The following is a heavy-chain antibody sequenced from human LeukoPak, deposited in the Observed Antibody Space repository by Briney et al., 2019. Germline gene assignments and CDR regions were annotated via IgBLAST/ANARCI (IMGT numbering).Heavy chain of an antibody. CDR1: GGSFSGYY. Sequence: SETLSLTCAVYGGSFSGYYWSWIRQPPGKGLEWIGGINHSGSTNYNPSLKSRVTISVDTSKNQFSLKLSSVTAADTAVYYCARRSYYYDSSGYFYWGQGTLVTVSS. J-gene: IGHJ4*02. CDR2: INHSGST. CDR3: ARRSYYYDSSGYFY. V-gene: IGHV4-34*01. D-gene: IGHD3-22*01.